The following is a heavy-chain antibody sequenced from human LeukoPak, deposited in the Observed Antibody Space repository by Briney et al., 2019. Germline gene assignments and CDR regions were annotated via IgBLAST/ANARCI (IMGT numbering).Heavy chain of an antibody. CDR3: AREYYYDSSGSDAFDI. J-gene: IGHJ3*02. CDR2: INSDGSST. D-gene: IGHD3-22*01. V-gene: IGHV3-74*01. Sequence: PGGSLRLSCAASGFTFSSYWMHWVRQAPGKGLVWVSRINSDGSSTSYADTVKGRFTISRDNAKNTLYLQMNSLRAEDTAVYYCAREYYYDSSGSDAFDIWGQGTMVTVSS. CDR1: GFTFSSYW.